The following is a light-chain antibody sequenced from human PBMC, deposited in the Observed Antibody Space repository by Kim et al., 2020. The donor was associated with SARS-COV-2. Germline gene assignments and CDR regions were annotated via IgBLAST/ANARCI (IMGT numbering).Light chain of an antibody. CDR2: KVS. V-gene: IGKV2-30*01. CDR1: QSLVYSDGNTY. J-gene: IGKJ1*01. Sequence: PAAVTCRSSQSLVYSDGNTYLTWFQQRPGQAPRLLIYKVSKRDSGVPDRFNGSGSGTDFTLKISRVEAEDVGVYYCMQDTHWPRTFGQGTKVDIK. CDR3: MQDTHWPRT.